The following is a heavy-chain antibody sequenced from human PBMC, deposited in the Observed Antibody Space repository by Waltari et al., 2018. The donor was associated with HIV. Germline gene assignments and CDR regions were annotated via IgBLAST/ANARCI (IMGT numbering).Heavy chain of an antibody. CDR1: ESYINTDNY. CDR3: ARAGVVPALFDL. Sequence: QVQLQESGPGLVKPSETLSLTCTVSESYINTDNYWGWIRRPPGKGLEWLGSASHSARTFHNASRQSRVTISVDRSKNQFSRKMNSVSDADTAVYYCARAGVVPALFDLWSRGTLVTVSS. CDR2: ASHSART. V-gene: IGHV4-38-2*02. J-gene: IGHJ2*01. D-gene: IGHD2-2*01.